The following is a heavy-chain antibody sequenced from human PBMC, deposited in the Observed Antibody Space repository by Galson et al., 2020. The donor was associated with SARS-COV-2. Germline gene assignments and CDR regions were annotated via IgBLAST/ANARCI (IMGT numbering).Heavy chain of an antibody. Sequence: SGPTLVKPTQSLTLTCNFSGFSLNTYGMCVSWIRQSPGKALEWLALIDWDDGKYYSTSLETRLSISKDTSKNQVVLTLTNVDPVDTATYYCARIFRYYTGGHYPYYFDSWGQGTLVTVSS. CDR1: GFSLNTYGMC. CDR2: IDWDDGK. D-gene: IGHD2-8*02. V-gene: IGHV2-70*01. CDR3: ARIFRYYTGGHYPYYFDS. J-gene: IGHJ4*02.